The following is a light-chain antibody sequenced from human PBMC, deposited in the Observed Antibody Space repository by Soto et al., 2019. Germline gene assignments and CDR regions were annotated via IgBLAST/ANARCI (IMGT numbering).Light chain of an antibody. J-gene: IGKJ4*01. CDR1: HTISSSY. CDR2: AIS. Sequence: ENVLTQSPGTLSLSPGQRATLSCRASHTISSSYLAWYQQKPGQAPRLLIYAISDRATGVPDRFSGSGSGTDFTLTISSLEPEDFAVYYCQQRSNWPLTFGGGTKVDIK. V-gene: IGKV3D-20*02. CDR3: QQRSNWPLT.